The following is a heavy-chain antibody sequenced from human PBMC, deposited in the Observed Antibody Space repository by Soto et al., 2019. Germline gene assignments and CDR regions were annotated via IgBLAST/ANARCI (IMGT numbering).Heavy chain of an antibody. Sequence: GESLKICCQVSGYTFTIYWIGWGRQMRGKGLEWMGIIYPSDSDTRYSPSFQGQVTISADQSINAAYLQWDSLKASDTAIYYCARPANTVADHFDLWGQGTPVTVSS. CDR2: IYPSDSDT. J-gene: IGHJ4*02. CDR1: GYTFTIYW. D-gene: IGHD4-17*01. CDR3: ARPANTVADHFDL. V-gene: IGHV5-51*01.